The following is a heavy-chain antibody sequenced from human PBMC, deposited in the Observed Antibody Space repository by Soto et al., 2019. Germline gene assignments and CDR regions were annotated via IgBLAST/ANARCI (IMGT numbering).Heavy chain of an antibody. CDR2: NYHSGST. D-gene: IGHD1-1*01. CDR1: GGSISSGGYS. CDR3: ARDQLEGNWFDP. V-gene: IGHV4-30-2*01. Sequence: QLQLQDSGSGLVRPSQTLSLTCAVSGGSISSGGYSWNWIRQPPGKGLEWIGYNYHSGSTLYNPSLKSRVTTSVDKSKNQFSLKLTSVTAADTAVYYCARDQLEGNWFDPWGQGTLVTVSS. J-gene: IGHJ5*02.